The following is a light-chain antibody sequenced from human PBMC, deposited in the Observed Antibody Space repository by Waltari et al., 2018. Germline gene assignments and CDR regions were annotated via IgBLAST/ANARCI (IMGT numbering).Light chain of an antibody. CDR2: AAS. CDR1: QSISNH. J-gene: IGKJ4*01. V-gene: IGKV1-39*01. Sequence: DIQMTQSPSALSASVGDRVTITSPASQSISNHLNWYQPKPGKVPKLLIYAASTLQSGFPSRFSGSGSGTDFTLTVSSLQPEDFATYFCQHSDAIPITFGGGTKVEIK. CDR3: QHSDAIPIT.